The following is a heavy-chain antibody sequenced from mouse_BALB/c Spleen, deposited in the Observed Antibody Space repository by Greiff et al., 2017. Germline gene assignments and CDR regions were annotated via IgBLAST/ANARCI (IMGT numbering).Heavy chain of an antibody. V-gene: IGHV5-15*02. D-gene: IGHD2-3*01. CDR2: ISNLAYSI. J-gene: IGHJ4*01. CDR1: GFTFSDYG. Sequence: EVQGVESGGGLVQPGGSRKLSCAASGFTFSDYGMAWVRQAPGKGPEWVAFISNLAYSIYYADTVTGRFTISRENAKNTLYLEMSSLRSEDTAMYYCARDGYYVGYAMDYWGQGTSVTVSS. CDR3: ARDGYYVGYAMDY.